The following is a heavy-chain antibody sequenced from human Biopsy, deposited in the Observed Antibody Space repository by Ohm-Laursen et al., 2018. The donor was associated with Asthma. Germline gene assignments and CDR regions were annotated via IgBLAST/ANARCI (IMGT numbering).Heavy chain of an antibody. CDR2: IYSGGTS. Sequence: SLRLSCSASGFTVSRDHMFWVRQAPGKGLEWVSVIYSGGTSHTADSVRGRFTISRDFSKNTLHLQMHSLRVEDPAVHYCARGDNRGLSHYYFDYWGQGTLVTVSS. CDR3: ARGDNRGLSHYYFDY. D-gene: IGHD2/OR15-2a*01. J-gene: IGHJ4*02. CDR1: GFTVSRDH. V-gene: IGHV3-53*01.